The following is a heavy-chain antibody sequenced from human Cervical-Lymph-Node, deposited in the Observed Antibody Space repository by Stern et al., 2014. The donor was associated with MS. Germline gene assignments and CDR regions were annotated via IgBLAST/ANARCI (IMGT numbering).Heavy chain of an antibody. CDR3: ASPYYLGYYGSGSSPYYYYGMDV. Sequence: QVQLVQSGAEVKKPGASVKVSCKASGYTFTSYYMHWVRQAPGQGLEWMGIINPSGGSTSYAQKFQGRVTMTRDTSTSTVYMELSSLRSEDTAVYYCASPYYLGYYGSGSSPYYYYGMDVWGQGTTVTVSS. CDR2: INPSGGST. V-gene: IGHV1-46*03. CDR1: GYTFTSYY. D-gene: IGHD3-10*01. J-gene: IGHJ6*02.